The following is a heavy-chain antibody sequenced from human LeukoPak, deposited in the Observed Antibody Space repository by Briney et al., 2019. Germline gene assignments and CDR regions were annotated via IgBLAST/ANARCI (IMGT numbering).Heavy chain of an antibody. D-gene: IGHD3-22*01. CDR2: INPNSGGT. V-gene: IGHV1-2*02. J-gene: IGHJ4*02. CDR1: GYTFTGYY. Sequence: ASVKVSCKASGYTFTGYYMHWVRQAPGQGLEWMGWINPNSGGTNYAQKFQGRVTMTRDTSISTAYMKLSRLRSDDTAVYYCARVDSSGYYYGNYFDYWGQGTLVTVSS. CDR3: ARVDSSGYYYGNYFDY.